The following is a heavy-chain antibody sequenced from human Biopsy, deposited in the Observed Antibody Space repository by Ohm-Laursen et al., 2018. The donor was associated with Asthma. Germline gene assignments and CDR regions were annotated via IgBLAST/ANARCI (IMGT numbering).Heavy chain of an antibody. Sequence: SLRLSCAAFGLSFSEFVMHWARQAPGKGLEWVAVISYDGSTKYYADSVKGRFTISRDNSKNTLYLQMSSLRVEDTAVYYCARTHERWTSIQDDALDIWGQGTMVIVSS. D-gene: IGHD4-23*01. CDR2: ISYDGSTK. CDR3: ARTHERWTSIQDDALDI. V-gene: IGHV3-30*03. J-gene: IGHJ3*02. CDR1: GLSFSEFV.